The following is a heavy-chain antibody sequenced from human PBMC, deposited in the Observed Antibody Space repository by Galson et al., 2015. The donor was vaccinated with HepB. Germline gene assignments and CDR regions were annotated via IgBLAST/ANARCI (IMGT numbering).Heavy chain of an antibody. Sequence: SLRLSCAASGFTFSSYAMHWVRQAPGKGLEYVSAISSNGGSTYYADSVKGRFTISRDNSKNTLYLQMGSLRAEDTAVYYCVKAREYYYGSGSYADYWGQGTLVTVSS. D-gene: IGHD3-10*01. V-gene: IGHV3-64D*06. CDR2: ISSNGGST. CDR3: VKAREYYYGSGSYADY. CDR1: GFTFSSYA. J-gene: IGHJ4*02.